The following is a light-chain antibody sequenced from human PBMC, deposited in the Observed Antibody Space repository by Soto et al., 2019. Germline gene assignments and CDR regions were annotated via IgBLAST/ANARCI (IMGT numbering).Light chain of an antibody. V-gene: IGKV3-20*01. Sequence: EIVMTQSPATLSVSPGERATLSCRASQSVSSKLAWYQQKPGQAPRPLIYGASSRASGIPDRFSGSGSGTDFTFTISRLEPEDFAVYYCQQYGSSPITFGQGTKVDIK. CDR1: QSVSSK. J-gene: IGKJ1*01. CDR3: QQYGSSPIT. CDR2: GAS.